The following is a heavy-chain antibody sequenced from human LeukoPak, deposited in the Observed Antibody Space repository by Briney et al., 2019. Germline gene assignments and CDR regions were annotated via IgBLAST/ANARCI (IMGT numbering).Heavy chain of an antibody. V-gene: IGHV3-11*01. CDR1: GFTFSDYY. Sequence: PGGSLRLSCSASGFTFSDYYMSWIRQAPGKGLEWVSYISSSGSTIYYADSVKGRFTISRDNAKNSLYLQMNSLRAEDTAVYYCARASSSWYHGYFDYWGQGTLVTVSS. CDR2: ISSSGSTI. D-gene: IGHD6-13*01. J-gene: IGHJ4*02. CDR3: ARASSSWYHGYFDY.